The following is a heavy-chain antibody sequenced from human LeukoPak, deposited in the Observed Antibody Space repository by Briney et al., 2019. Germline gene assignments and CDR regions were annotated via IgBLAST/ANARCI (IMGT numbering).Heavy chain of an antibody. J-gene: IGHJ4*02. V-gene: IGHV4-4*02. D-gene: IGHD6-19*01. CDR2: VNLQGST. Sequence: SETLSLTCGVSGGSITNTNYWTWVRQPPGKGLEWIGEVNLQGSTNYNPSLMGRVAISVDTSENHISLQLTSVTAADTAVYYCARDYLTAQWLVSGGDYWGQGTLVTVSS. CDR3: ARDYLTAQWLVSGGDY. CDR1: GGSITNTNY.